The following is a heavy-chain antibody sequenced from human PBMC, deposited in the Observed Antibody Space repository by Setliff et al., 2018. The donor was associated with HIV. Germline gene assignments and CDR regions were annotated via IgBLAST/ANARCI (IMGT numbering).Heavy chain of an antibody. CDR2: IYHSGST. D-gene: IGHD5-18*01. CDR3: VGHGYYHIDS. V-gene: IGHV4-4*02. CDR1: GGSISSNW. Sequence: PSXTLSLTCAVSGGSISSNWWSWVRQSPGKGLEWIGEIYHSGSTHYNPSLQSRVTISVDKPKSQFSLKLNSVTAAXXAVYYGVGHGYYHIDSXGQGTLVTV. J-gene: IGHJ4*02.